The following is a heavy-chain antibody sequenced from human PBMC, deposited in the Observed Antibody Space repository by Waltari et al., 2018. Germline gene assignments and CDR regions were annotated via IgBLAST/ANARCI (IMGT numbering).Heavy chain of an antibody. D-gene: IGHD6-13*01. CDR1: GGTFSSYA. CDR2: ISPMLGTA. J-gene: IGHJ6*02. Sequence: QVQLVQSGAEVKKPGSSVKVSCKASGGTFSSYAISWVRQAPGQGLEWMGGISPMLGTANYAQKFQGRVTITTDESTSTAYMELSSLRSEDTAVYYCARRGIAAAMMDVWGQGTTVTVSS. V-gene: IGHV1-69*05. CDR3: ARRGIAAAMMDV.